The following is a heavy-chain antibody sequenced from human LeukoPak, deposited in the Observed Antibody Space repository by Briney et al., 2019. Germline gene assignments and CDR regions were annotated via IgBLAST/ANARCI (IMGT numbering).Heavy chain of an antibody. Sequence: SSETLSLTCAVYGGSFSSYYWSWIRQPPGKGLEWIGYIYYSGSTNYNPSLKSRVTISVDTSKNQFSLKLSSVTAADTAVYYCARESLWTQILDYWGQGTLVTVSS. D-gene: IGHD2-21*01. J-gene: IGHJ4*02. CDR1: GGSFSSYY. CDR2: IYYSGST. CDR3: ARESLWTQILDY. V-gene: IGHV4-59*01.